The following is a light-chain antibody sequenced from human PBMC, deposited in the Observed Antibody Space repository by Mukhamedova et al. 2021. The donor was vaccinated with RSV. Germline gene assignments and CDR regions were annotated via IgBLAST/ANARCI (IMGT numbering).Light chain of an antibody. Sequence: MGSQSVSSDLAWYQQKPWQAPGLLIYGASTRATDIPARFSGSGSGTEFTLTISSLQSEDFAVYYCQQYNNWPLTFGGGTKVELK. CDR3: QQYNNWPLT. V-gene: IGKV3-15*01. CDR1: QSVSSD. J-gene: IGKJ4*01. CDR2: GAS.